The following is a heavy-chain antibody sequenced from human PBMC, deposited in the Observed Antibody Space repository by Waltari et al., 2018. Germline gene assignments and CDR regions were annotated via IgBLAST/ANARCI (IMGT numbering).Heavy chain of an antibody. J-gene: IGHJ4*02. CDR1: GCTFSSYA. V-gene: IGHV3-23*01. Sequence: EVQLLESGGGLVQHGGSLRLPGAASGCTFSSYAMSGVRQAPGKGLEWVSAISGSGGSTYYADSVKGRFTISRDNSKNTLYLQMNSLRAEDTAVYYCAKGPPMIVPHYFDYWGQGTLVTVSS. CDR3: AKGPPMIVPHYFDY. D-gene: IGHD3-22*01. CDR2: ISGSGGST.